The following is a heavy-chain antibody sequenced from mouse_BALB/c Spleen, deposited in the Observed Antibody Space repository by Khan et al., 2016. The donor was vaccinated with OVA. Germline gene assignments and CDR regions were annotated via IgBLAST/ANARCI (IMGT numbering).Heavy chain of an antibody. V-gene: IGHV1-4*01. Sequence: VELVESGAELARPGASVKMSCKTSGYTFTTYTLHWVKQRPGRSLEWIGYINPSNDYTNYNQKFKDKSTLTADTSSSTAYMQLSSLTSEDSAVYYCARSGQLGLRGGFTYWGQGTLVTVSA. CDR2: INPSNDYT. J-gene: IGHJ3*01. CDR3: ARSGQLGLRGGFTY. D-gene: IGHD3-2*01. CDR1: GYTFTTYT.